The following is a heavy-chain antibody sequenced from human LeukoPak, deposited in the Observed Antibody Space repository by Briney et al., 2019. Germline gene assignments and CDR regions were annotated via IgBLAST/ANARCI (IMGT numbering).Heavy chain of an antibody. Sequence: SETLSLTCTVSGGSISSYYWSRIRQPPGKGLEWIGYIYYSGSTNYNPSLKSRVTISVDTSKNQFSLKLSSVTAADTAVYYCARDPVVVAAQGDAFDIWGQGTMVTVSS. CDR2: IYYSGST. CDR1: GGSISSYY. D-gene: IGHD6-19*01. V-gene: IGHV4-59*12. CDR3: ARDPVVVAAQGDAFDI. J-gene: IGHJ3*02.